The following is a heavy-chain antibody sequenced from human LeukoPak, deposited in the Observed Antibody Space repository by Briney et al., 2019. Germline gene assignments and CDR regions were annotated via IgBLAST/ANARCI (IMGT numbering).Heavy chain of an antibody. CDR3: ARVNIVVVLTNPTNWFDP. Sequence: SETLSLTCAVYGGSFSGYYWSWIRQPPGKGLEWIGEINHSGSTNYNPSLKSRVTISVDTSKNQFSLKLSSVTAADTAVYYCARVNIVVVLTNPTNWFDPWGQGTLVTVFS. J-gene: IGHJ5*02. CDR1: GGSFSGYY. D-gene: IGHD2-2*01. CDR2: INHSGST. V-gene: IGHV4-34*01.